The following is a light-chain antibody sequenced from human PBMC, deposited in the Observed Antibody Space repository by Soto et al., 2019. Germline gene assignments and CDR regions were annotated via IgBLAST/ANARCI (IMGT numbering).Light chain of an antibody. V-gene: IGKV3-20*01. CDR3: RLYTNSST. CDR2: GAS. Sequence: EIVLTQSPATLSLSPGERATPSCRASQSVSSYLAWYQQKPGQAPRLLIYGASSRATGIPDRFSGSGSGTDFTLTINRLEPEDFAVYYCRLYTNSSTFGGGTNAAIK. CDR1: QSVSSY. J-gene: IGKJ4*01.